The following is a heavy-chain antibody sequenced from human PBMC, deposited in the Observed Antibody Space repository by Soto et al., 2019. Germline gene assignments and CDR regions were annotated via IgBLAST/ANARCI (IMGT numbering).Heavy chain of an antibody. CDR2: IYYSGST. CDR1: GGSISSGGYY. J-gene: IGHJ6*02. CDR3: ARVLLWFGELPYGMDV. Sequence: PSETLPLTCTVSGGSISSGGYYWSWIRQHPGKGLEWIGYIYYSGSTYYNPSLKSRVTISVDTSKNQFSLKLSSVTAADTAVYYCARVLLWFGELPYGMDVWGQGTTVTVSS. D-gene: IGHD3-10*01. V-gene: IGHV4-31*03.